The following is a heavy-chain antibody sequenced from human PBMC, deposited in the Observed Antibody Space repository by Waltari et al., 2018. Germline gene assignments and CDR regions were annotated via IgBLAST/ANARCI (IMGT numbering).Heavy chain of an antibody. CDR3: ARDQCSGGSCYRTNYYYGMDV. Sequence: QVQLVQSGAEVKKPGSSVKVSCKASGGTFSSYAISWVRQAPGQGLEWMGRSSPNLGIANYAQKCQARVTMTADKSTSTAYMELGSLRSEETAVYYCARDQCSGGSCYRTNYYYGMDVWGQGTTVTVSS. D-gene: IGHD2-15*01. V-gene: IGHV1-69*04. CDR1: GGTFSSYA. J-gene: IGHJ6*02. CDR2: SSPNLGIA.